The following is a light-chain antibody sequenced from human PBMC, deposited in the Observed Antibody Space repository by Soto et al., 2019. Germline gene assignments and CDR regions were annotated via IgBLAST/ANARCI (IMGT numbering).Light chain of an antibody. V-gene: IGLV2-8*01. J-gene: IGLJ3*02. Sequence: QSALTQPPSASGSPGQSVTISCAGTISDVGGYDHVSWYQQHPGKAPKLMIYDVSKRPSGVPDRFSGSKSGNAASLTVSGLQTEDEADYYFSSFAGSNNVVFGGGTKVTVL. CDR3: SSFAGSNNVV. CDR2: DVS. CDR1: ISDVGGYDH.